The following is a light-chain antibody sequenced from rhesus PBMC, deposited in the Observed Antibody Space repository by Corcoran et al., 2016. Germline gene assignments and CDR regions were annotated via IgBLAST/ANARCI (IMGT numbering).Light chain of an antibody. CDR1: QSVRSY. Sequence: QVILTQSPATLSLSPGERATLSRRSSQSVRSYFAWYQHKPGQAPRLLIYGASSRAKGLPDRFSGSGSGTDFTLTISSLEPGDVGVYHCYQHSSGYSFGQGTKVEIK. V-gene: IGKV3-10*01. J-gene: IGKJ2*01. CDR3: YQHSSGYS. CDR2: GAS.